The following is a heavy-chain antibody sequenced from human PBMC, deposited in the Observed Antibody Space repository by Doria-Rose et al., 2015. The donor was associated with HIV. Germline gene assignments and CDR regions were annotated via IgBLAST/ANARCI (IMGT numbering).Heavy chain of an antibody. D-gene: IGHD6-13*01. V-gene: IGHV2-26*01. J-gene: IGHJ4*02. CDR2: IVSDDER. CDR1: GVSLSSPGMG. Sequence: SGPVLVKPTETLTPTCTVSGVSLSSPGMGVSWIRQPPGKALEWLANIVSDDERSYKTSLKSRLTISRGTSKSQVVLTMTDMDPVDTATYYCARIKSSRWYHKYYFDFWGQGTLVIVS. CDR3: ARIKSSRWYHKYYFDF.